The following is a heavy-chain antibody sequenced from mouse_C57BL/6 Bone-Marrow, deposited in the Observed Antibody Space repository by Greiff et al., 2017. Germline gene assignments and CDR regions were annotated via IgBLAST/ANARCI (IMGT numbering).Heavy chain of an antibody. Sequence: QVQLQQSGAELARPGASVKLSCKASGYTFTSYGISWVKQRTGQGLEWIGEIYPRSGNTYYNEKFKGKATLTADKSSSTAYMELRSLTSEDSAVYFCARGVQQDYYARDDWGQGTSVTVSS. CDR2: IYPRSGNT. V-gene: IGHV1-81*01. D-gene: IGHD2-14*01. CDR1: GYTFTSYG. J-gene: IGHJ4*01. CDR3: ARGVQQDYYARDD.